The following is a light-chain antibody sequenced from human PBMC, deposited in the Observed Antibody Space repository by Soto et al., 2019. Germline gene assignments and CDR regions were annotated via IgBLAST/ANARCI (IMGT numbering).Light chain of an antibody. V-gene: IGKV3-20*01. Sequence: EIVLTQSPGTLSLSPGERATLSCRASQSVSDNYLAWYQRKPGQAPRLLIYGASSRASGIPDRFSGSGSGTDFTLTISRLEPEDVAVYYCQQYYGTPTFGQGTKVEIK. CDR3: QQYYGTPT. J-gene: IGKJ1*01. CDR2: GAS. CDR1: QSVSDNY.